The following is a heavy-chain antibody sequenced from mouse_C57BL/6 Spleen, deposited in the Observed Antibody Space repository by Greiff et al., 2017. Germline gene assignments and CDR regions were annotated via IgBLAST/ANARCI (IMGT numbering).Heavy chain of an antibody. CDR2: IYPGNSDT. CDR1: GYTFTSSW. J-gene: IGHJ2*01. Sequence: EVQLQQSLPFLSIPLSSVKMSCKTSGYTFTSSWMHWVKQRPGQGLEWIGAIYPGNSDTSYNQKFKGKAKLTAVTSASTAYMELSSLTNEDSAVYYCTYDYDAYYWGQGTTLTVSS. V-gene: IGHV1-5*01. CDR3: TYDYDAYY. D-gene: IGHD2-4*01.